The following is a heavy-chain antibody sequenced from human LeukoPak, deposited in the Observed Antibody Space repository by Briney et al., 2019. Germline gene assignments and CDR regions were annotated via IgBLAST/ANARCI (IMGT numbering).Heavy chain of an antibody. CDR1: GGSISSYY. CDR2: IYFSGNT. Sequence: SETLSLTCTVSGGSISSYYWSWIRQPPGKGLEWIGRIYFSGNTNYNPSLRSRVTISVDTSKNQLSLKLSSVTAADTAVYYCARVNYDSSGQFDYWGQGTLVTVSS. D-gene: IGHD3-22*01. CDR3: ARVNYDSSGQFDY. J-gene: IGHJ4*02. V-gene: IGHV4-59*01.